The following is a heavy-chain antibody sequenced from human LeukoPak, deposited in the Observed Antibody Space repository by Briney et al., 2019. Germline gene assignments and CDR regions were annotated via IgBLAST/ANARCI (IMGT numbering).Heavy chain of an antibody. CDR2: ISSDGGGT. J-gene: IGHJ4*02. V-gene: IGHV3-64D*06. D-gene: IGHD5-12*01. Sequence: PGGSLRLSCSASGFTFSTYAMHWVRQAPGKGLEYVSAISSDGGGTYYADSVKGRFTISRDNSKNTLYLQMSSLRAEDTAVYYCVKRISGFGMDYWGQGTLVTVSS. CDR3: VKRISGFGMDY. CDR1: GFTFSTYA.